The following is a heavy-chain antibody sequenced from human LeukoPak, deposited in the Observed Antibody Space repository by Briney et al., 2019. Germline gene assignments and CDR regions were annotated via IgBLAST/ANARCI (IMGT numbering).Heavy chain of an antibody. J-gene: IGHJ4*02. CDR3: ARDFCSGGRCYITYLDY. D-gene: IGHD2-15*01. CDR1: GYTFTSYG. Sequence: ASVKVSCKASGYTFTSYGISWVRQAPGQGLEWMGWISADNGKTNYAQRHQGRVTLTTETSTSTGYMELRSLRSDDTAVYYCARDFCSGGRCYITYLDYWGLGTLVTVSS. V-gene: IGHV1-18*01. CDR2: ISADNGKT.